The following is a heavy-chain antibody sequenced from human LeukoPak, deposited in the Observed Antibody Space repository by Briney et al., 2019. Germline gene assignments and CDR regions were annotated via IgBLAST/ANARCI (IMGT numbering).Heavy chain of an antibody. J-gene: IGHJ3*02. Sequence: GASVKVSCKASGYTFTSYGISWVRQAPGQGLEWMGIINPSGGSTSYAQKFQGRVTMTRDTSTSTVYMELSSLRSEDTAVYYCARDVDVDTSAFDIWGQGTMVTVSS. CDR1: GYTFTSYG. CDR3: ARDVDVDTSAFDI. CDR2: INPSGGST. D-gene: IGHD5-18*01. V-gene: IGHV1-46*01.